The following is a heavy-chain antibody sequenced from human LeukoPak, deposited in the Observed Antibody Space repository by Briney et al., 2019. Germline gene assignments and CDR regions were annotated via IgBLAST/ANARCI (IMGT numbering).Heavy chain of an antibody. CDR1: GGSFSGYY. Sequence: PSETLSLTCAVYGGSFSGYYWSWIRQPPGKGLEWIGEINHSGSTNYNPSLKSRVTIPVDTSKNQFSLKLSSVTAADTAVYYCARGNAYYDSSGYSYYFDYWGQGTLVTVSS. D-gene: IGHD3-22*01. V-gene: IGHV4-34*01. CDR2: INHSGST. J-gene: IGHJ4*02. CDR3: ARGNAYYDSSGYSYYFDY.